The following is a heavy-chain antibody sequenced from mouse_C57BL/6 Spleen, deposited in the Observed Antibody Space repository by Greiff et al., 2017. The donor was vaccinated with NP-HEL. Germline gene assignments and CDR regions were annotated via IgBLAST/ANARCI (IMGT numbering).Heavy chain of an antibody. Sequence: QVQLKESGPELVKPGASVKISCKASGYAFSSSWMNWVKQRPGKGLEWIGRIYPGDGDTNYNGKFKGKATLTADKSSSTAYMQLSSLTSEDSAVYFCASDYYGSSYVAWFAYWGQGTLVTVSA. J-gene: IGHJ3*01. D-gene: IGHD1-1*01. CDR3: ASDYYGSSYVAWFAY. CDR1: GYAFSSSW. V-gene: IGHV1-82*01. CDR2: IYPGDGDT.